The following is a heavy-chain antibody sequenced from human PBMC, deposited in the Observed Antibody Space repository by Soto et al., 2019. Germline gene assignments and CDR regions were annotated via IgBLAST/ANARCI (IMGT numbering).Heavy chain of an antibody. J-gene: IGHJ6*02. Sequence: PGGSLRLSCAASGFSFRGFEMNWVRQAPGKGLEWLSYITASHTVTYYADSVKGRFTISRDNSKNSLFLHMNSLRADDTAIYYCARAMIIVEYGMDIWGQGTAVTVSS. CDR3: ARAMIIVEYGMDI. V-gene: IGHV3-48*03. D-gene: IGHD3-22*01. CDR1: GFSFRGFE. CDR2: ITASHTVT.